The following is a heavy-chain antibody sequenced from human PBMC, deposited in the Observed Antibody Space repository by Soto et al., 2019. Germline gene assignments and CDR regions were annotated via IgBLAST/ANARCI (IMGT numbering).Heavy chain of an antibody. CDR3: ARGTYGDY. CDR1: GYAFTTYG. Sequence: QVHLVQSGAEVKKPGASVKVSCKGSGYAFTTYGITWVRQAPGQGLEWMGWISAHNGNTNYAQKLQGRVTVTKDSSTPTAYMELRSLRPDPTAVYYSARGTYGDYWGQGALVTLSS. V-gene: IGHV1-18*01. CDR2: ISAHNGNT. D-gene: IGHD4-17*01. J-gene: IGHJ4*02.